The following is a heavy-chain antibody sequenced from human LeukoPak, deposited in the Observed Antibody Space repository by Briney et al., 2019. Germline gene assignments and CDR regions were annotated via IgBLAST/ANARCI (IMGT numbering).Heavy chain of an antibody. D-gene: IGHD6-6*01. V-gene: IGHV5-51*01. J-gene: IGHJ4*02. CDR1: GYSFTSYW. Sequence: GGSLEISCKGSGYSFTSYWIGWVRQVPGKGLGWMGIIYPGDSDTRYSPSFQGQVTISADKSISTAYLQWSSLKASDTAMYYCARHSDSSSSGWYYFDYWGQGTLVTVSS. CDR3: ARHSDSSSSGWYYFDY. CDR2: IYPGDSDT.